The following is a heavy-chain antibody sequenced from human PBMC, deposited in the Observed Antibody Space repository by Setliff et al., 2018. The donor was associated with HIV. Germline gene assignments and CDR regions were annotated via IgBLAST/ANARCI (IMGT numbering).Heavy chain of an antibody. Sequence: PSETLSLTCTVSGDSISSYYWSWIRQPAGKGLEWIGRIYTSGSTNYNPSLKSRVTMSVDTSKNQFSLKLSSVTAADTAVYYCARDPLHHKRYFDWLPSGYWGQGTLVTVSS. CDR2: IYTSGST. CDR1: GDSISSYY. V-gene: IGHV4-4*07. D-gene: IGHD3-9*01. CDR3: ARDPLHHKRYFDWLPSGY. J-gene: IGHJ4*02.